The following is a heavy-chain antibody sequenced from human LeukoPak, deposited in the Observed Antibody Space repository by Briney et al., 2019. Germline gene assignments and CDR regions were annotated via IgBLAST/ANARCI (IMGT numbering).Heavy chain of an antibody. CDR2: IYTSGST. J-gene: IGHJ5*02. D-gene: IGHD3-3*01. V-gene: IGHV4-61*02. CDR1: GGSISSGSYY. Sequence: SETLSLTCTVSGGSISSGSYYWSWIRQPAGKGLEWIGRIYTSGSTNYNPSLKSRVTISVDTSKNQFSLKLSSVTAADTAVYYCARGHYDFWSGYYGWFDPWGQGTLVTASS. CDR3: ARGHYDFWSGYYGWFDP.